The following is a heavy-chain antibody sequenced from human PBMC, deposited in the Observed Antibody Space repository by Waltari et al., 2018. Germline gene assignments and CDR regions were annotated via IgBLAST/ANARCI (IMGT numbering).Heavy chain of an antibody. Sequence: QLQLQESGPGLVKPSETLSLTCTVSGGSISTNYNWGWIRQPPGKGLEWMGNMQYRGSTFYNPSLNIRVTISLDTSKNQFSLRLNSVSAADTAVYFCGRIAFGDDGGYFQHWGQGTLVTFSS. CDR2: MQYRGST. CDR1: GGSISTNYN. CDR3: GRIAFGDDGGYFQH. V-gene: IGHV4-39*01. D-gene: IGHD4-17*01. J-gene: IGHJ1*01.